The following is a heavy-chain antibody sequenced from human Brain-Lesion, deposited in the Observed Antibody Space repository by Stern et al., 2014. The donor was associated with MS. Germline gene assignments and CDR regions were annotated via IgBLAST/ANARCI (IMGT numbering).Heavy chain of an antibody. CDR3: AGEEDIRYCSGGSCTGNWFDP. Sequence: QLQLQESGPGLVKPSETLSLTCTVAGGSVSSTSYAWAWIRQPPGKGLEWIGTIYYSGNTYYSPSLKSRLTLSLDTSKHQFSLQMRSVTAADTAVYYCAGEEDIRYCSGGSCTGNWFDPWGQGTLVTVSS. CDR2: IYYSGNT. V-gene: IGHV4-39*01. CDR1: GGSVSSTSYA. D-gene: IGHD2-15*01. J-gene: IGHJ5*02.